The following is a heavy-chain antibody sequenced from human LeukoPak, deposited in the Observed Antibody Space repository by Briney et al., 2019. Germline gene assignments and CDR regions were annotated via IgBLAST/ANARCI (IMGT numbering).Heavy chain of an antibody. CDR3: ARQVGFCSDSTCYFDY. Sequence: GGFLRLSCAASGFPFSSYVMRWVRQAPGKGLQWVSAISGSGDSTDYADSVKGRFTISRDNSKNILFLQMSSLRADDTAIYYCARQVGFCSDSTCYFDYWGQGALVTVSS. CDR2: ISGSGDST. CDR1: GFPFSSYV. D-gene: IGHD3-22*01. V-gene: IGHV3-23*01. J-gene: IGHJ4*02.